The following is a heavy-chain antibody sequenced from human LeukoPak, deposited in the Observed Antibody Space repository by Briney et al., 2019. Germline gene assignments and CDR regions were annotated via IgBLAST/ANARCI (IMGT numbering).Heavy chain of an antibody. CDR3: ATQREGSA. J-gene: IGHJ4*02. D-gene: IGHD1-1*01. CDR1: GFTFSNYA. V-gene: IGHV3-23*01. Sequence: GGSLRLSCAASGFTFSNYAMSWVRQAPGKGLEWVSAISGSGGGTYYADSVKGRFTISRDNSKNTLYLQMNSLSTEDTAFYYCATQREGSAWGQGTLVTVSS. CDR2: ISGSGGGT.